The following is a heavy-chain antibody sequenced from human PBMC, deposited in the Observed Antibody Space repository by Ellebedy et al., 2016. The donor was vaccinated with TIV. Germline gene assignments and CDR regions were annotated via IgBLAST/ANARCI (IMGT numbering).Heavy chain of an antibody. CDR2: ISYSGST. CDR1: GGSISPYY. V-gene: IGHV4-59*01. Sequence: MPSETLSLTCTVSGGSISPYYWSWIRQPPGKGLEWIGYISYSGSTNYNPSLQSRVTISVDASTNQFSLKLTSVTAADTAVYYCARVVWQQPVSYAFDIWGQGTMVTVSS. D-gene: IGHD6-13*01. J-gene: IGHJ3*02. CDR3: ARVVWQQPVSYAFDI.